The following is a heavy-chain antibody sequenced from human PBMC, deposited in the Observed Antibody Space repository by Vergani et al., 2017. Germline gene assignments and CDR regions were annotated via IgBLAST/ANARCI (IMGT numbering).Heavy chain of an antibody. CDR1: GFTFSSYA. D-gene: IGHD6-19*01. CDR2: ISGSGGST. Sequence: EVQLLESGGGLVQPGGSLRLSCAASGFTFSSYAMSWVRQAPGKGLEWVSAISGSGGSTYYADSVKGRFTISRDNSKNTLYLQMNSLRAEDTAVYYCASAYSSGYGMDVWGQGTTVTVSS. V-gene: IGHV3-23*01. CDR3: ASAYSSGYGMDV. J-gene: IGHJ6*02.